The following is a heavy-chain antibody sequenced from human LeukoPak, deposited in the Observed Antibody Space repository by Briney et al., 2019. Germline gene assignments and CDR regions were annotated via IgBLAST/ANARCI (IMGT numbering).Heavy chain of an antibody. Sequence: ASVKVSCKXSGYTFTSYYMHWVRQAPGQGLEWMGIINPSGGSTSYSQKFQGRVTMTRDTSTSTVYMELSSLRSEDTAVYYCARDPGHCSSTSCPYYYYYYYMDVWGKGTTVTVSS. CDR2: INPSGGST. V-gene: IGHV1-46*01. J-gene: IGHJ6*03. CDR3: ARDPGHCSSTSCPYYYYYYYMDV. CDR1: GYTFTSYY. D-gene: IGHD2-2*01.